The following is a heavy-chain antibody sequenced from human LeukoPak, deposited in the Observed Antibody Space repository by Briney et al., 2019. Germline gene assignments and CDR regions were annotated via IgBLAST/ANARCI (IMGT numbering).Heavy chain of an antibody. D-gene: IGHD3-3*01. Sequence: GWSLKLSCAASGFTFSGSAVHWVRQASGKGLEWVGRIKSKANNYATAYAASVKGRFTISRDDSKNTAYLQMNSLKTEDTAVYYCTIDFWSGYPFNWGQGTLVTVSS. V-gene: IGHV3-73*01. CDR1: GFTFSGSA. CDR2: IKSKANNYAT. J-gene: IGHJ4*02. CDR3: TIDFWSGYPFN.